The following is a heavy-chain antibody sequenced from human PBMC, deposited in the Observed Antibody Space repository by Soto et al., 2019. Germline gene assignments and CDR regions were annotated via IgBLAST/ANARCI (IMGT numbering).Heavy chain of an antibody. V-gene: IGHV1-46*01. CDR2: INPDNGVA. CDR3: ARGGGVGLDGSAAFDI. Sequence: QVHLVQSGAEVKKPGASMKVSCTASGYTLTSHHVHWVRQAPGRRLVWLGSINPDNGVAQYTARFQGRVIMTRDTSTSTVYMELRGLTSEDTAIFYCARGGGVGLDGSAAFDIWGQGTMVTVSS. J-gene: IGHJ3*02. CDR1: GYTLTSHH. D-gene: IGHD1-1*01.